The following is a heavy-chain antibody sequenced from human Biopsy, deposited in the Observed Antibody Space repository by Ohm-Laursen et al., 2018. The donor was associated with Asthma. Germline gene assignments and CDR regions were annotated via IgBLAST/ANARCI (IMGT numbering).Heavy chain of an antibody. CDR1: GGSISSGGYY. J-gene: IGHJ6*02. CDR2: IYYSGST. Sequence: TLSLTCTVSGGSISSGGYYWNWIRQHPGKGLEWIGYIYYSGSTYYNPSLKSRVTISVDTSKNQFSLKLSSVTAADTAVYYCAKVPHCDILTVFPLRYYYVMDVGGQGTTVPVSS. CDR3: AKVPHCDILTVFPLRYYYVMDV. V-gene: IGHV4-31*03. D-gene: IGHD3-9*01.